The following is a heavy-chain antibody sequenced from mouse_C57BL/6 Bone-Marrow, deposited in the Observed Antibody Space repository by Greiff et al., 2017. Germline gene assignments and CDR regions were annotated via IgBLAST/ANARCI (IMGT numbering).Heavy chain of an antibody. D-gene: IGHD1-1*01. CDR1: GYTFTDYY. Sequence: EVQLQQSGPELVKPGASVKISCKASGYTFTDYYMNWVKQSHGKSLEWIGDINPNNGGTSYNQKFKGKATLTVDKSSSTAYMELRSLTSEDSAVYYCARPYGSSYRFAYWCQGTLVTVSA. J-gene: IGHJ3*01. CDR3: ARPYGSSYRFAY. CDR2: INPNNGGT. V-gene: IGHV1-26*01.